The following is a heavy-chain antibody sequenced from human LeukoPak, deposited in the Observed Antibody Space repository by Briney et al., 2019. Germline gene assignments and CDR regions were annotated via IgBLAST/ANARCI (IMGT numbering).Heavy chain of an antibody. J-gene: IGHJ3*02. Sequence: GESLKISCKGSGYSFTTSRIGWVRQMPGKGLEWMGIIYPGDSDTRYSPSFQGHVTISADKSISTAYLQWSSLKASDTAMYYCARLARIAVAGTLIWGAFHIWGQGTMVTVSS. CDR2: IYPGDSDT. CDR3: ARLARIAVAGTLIWGAFHI. D-gene: IGHD6-19*01. V-gene: IGHV5-51*01. CDR1: GYSFTTSR.